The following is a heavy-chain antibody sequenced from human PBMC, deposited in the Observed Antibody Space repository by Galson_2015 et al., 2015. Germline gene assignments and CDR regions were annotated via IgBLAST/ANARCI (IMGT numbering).Heavy chain of an antibody. CDR3: ARVPRGVVVPAAMDY. Sequence: SLRLSCAASGFTFSDYYMSWIRQAPGKGLEWVSYISSSSSYTNYADSVKGRFTISRDNAKNSLYLQMNSLRAEDTAVYYCARVPRGVVVPAAMDYWGQGTTVTVSS. CDR2: ISSSSSYT. D-gene: IGHD2-2*01. J-gene: IGHJ6*02. V-gene: IGHV3-11*06. CDR1: GFTFSDYY.